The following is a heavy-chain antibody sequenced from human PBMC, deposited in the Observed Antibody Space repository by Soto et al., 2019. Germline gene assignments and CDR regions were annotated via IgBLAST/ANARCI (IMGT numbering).Heavy chain of an antibody. CDR1: GFSLSTVGMC. Sequence: SGPTLVNPTQTLTLTCTFSGFSLSTVGMCVSWIRQPPGKALEWLAVIDWSGDNYYSTSLKTRLTISEDTSKNQVVLTMTNMDPVDTATCYCARMVAAGMYYYYSMDVWGQGTTVTVSS. V-gene: IGHV2-70*13. CDR3: ARMVAAGMYYYYSMDV. D-gene: IGHD2-15*01. J-gene: IGHJ6*02. CDR2: IDWSGDN.